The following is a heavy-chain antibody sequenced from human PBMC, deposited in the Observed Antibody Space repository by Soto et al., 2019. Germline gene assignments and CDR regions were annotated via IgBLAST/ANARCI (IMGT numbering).Heavy chain of an antibody. D-gene: IGHD6-19*01. J-gene: IGHJ5*02. Sequence: SETLSLTCGGSGGTIRSPDWWTWVRQPPGKGLEWIGEIFQSGSTNYTPSLESRVTISVDKSKNQFSLTLTSVTAADTAVYFCARGRGRYSSGWSWFDPWGQGILVTVSS. CDR1: GGTIRSPDW. CDR3: ARGRGRYSSGWSWFDP. V-gene: IGHV4-4*02. CDR2: IFQSGST.